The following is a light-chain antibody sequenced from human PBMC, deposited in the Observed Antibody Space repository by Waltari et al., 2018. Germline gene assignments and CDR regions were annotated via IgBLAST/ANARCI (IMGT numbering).Light chain of an antibody. V-gene: IGLV2-14*03. CDR2: DVS. CDR3: SSYRRSSTYVL. Sequence: QSALTQPASVSGSPGQSITISCSGISSDVGGYNFVSWYQQHPGKAPKLLIFDVSNRPSGVSNRFSGSKSGNTASLTISGLQPEDGSDYYCSSYRRSSTYVLLGGGTKLTVL. CDR1: SSDVGGYNF. J-gene: IGLJ3*02.